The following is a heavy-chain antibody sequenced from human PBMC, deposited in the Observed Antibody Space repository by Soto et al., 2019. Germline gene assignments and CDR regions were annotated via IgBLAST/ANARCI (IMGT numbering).Heavy chain of an antibody. Sequence: QLQLQESGPGLVKPSETLSLTCTVSGGSIDKSTYYWCWIRQPPGKALEWIGSIYYSGSTYYYPSFKSRVTISVDTSRNHVSLKLSSVTAADTAVYYCARHHESGWYGYWGQGTLVTVSS. CDR1: GGSIDKSTYY. CDR2: IYYSGST. J-gene: IGHJ4*02. V-gene: IGHV4-39*01. D-gene: IGHD6-19*01. CDR3: ARHHESGWYGY.